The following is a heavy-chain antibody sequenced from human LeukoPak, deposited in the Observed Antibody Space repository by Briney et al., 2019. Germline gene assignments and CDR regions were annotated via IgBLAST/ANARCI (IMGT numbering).Heavy chain of an antibody. CDR1: GYTFTSYA. CDR3: ARVPGLLYYYYGMDV. Sequence: GASVKISCKASGYTFTSYAPNWVRQAPGQGLEWMGWINTDTGNPTYAQGFTGRFVFSLDTSVSTASLQISNLKAEDTAVYYCARVPGLLYYYYGMDVWGQGTTVTVSS. V-gene: IGHV7-4-1*02. J-gene: IGHJ6*02. CDR2: INTDTGNP.